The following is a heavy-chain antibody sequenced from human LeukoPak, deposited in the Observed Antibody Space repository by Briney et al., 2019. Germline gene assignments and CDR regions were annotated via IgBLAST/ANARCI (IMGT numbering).Heavy chain of an antibody. CDR3: AREEYGGYFDY. J-gene: IGHJ4*02. CDR1: GYTFTDYY. D-gene: IGHD2-21*01. Sequence: ASVKVSCKASGYTFTDYYMHWVRQAPGQGLEWMGVSNPSGVGTNYAQKFQGRVTMTRDTSTSTVYMELSSLRSEHTAVYYCAREEYGGYFDYWGQGTLVTVSS. V-gene: IGHV1-46*01. CDR2: SNPSGVGT.